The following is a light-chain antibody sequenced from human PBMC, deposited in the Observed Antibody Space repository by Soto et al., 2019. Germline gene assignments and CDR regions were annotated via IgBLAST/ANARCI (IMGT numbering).Light chain of an antibody. CDR1: QSVSSSSY. J-gene: IGKJ2*01. Sequence: EIVLTQSPGTLSLSPGERATLSCRASQSVSSSSYLAWYQQKPGQAPRLLIYGASSRATGIPDRFSGSGSGPDFSLTLSRREPEDFAVYYCHQYGSSPSYTFGQGTKLEIK. CDR2: GAS. V-gene: IGKV3-20*01. CDR3: HQYGSSPSYT.